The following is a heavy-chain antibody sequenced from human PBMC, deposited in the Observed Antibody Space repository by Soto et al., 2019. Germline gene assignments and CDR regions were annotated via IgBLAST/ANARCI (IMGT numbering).Heavy chain of an antibody. CDR2: ISYDGSNK. D-gene: IGHD3-10*01. CDR3: AREDGRYGVYFDY. Sequence: QVQLVESGGGVVQPGRSLRLSCAASGFTFSSYAMHWVRQAPGKGLEWVAVISYDGSNKYYADSVKGRFTISRDNSKNTRYLQMNSLRAEDTAVYYCAREDGRYGVYFDYWGQGTLVTVSS. J-gene: IGHJ4*02. V-gene: IGHV3-30-3*01. CDR1: GFTFSSYA.